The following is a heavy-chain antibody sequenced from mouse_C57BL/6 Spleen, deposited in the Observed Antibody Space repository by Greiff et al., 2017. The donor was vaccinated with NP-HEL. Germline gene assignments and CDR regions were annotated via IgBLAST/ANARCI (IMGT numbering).Heavy chain of an antibody. V-gene: IGHV14-4*01. Sequence: EVKLQESGAELVRPGASVKLSCTASGFNIKDDYMHWVKQRPEQGLEWIGWIDPENGDTEYASKFQGKATITADTSSNTAYLQLSSLTSEDTAVYYCTTGYYDAMDYWGQGTSVTVSS. J-gene: IGHJ4*01. CDR3: TTGYYDAMDY. D-gene: IGHD2-2*01. CDR2: IDPENGDT. CDR1: GFNIKDDY.